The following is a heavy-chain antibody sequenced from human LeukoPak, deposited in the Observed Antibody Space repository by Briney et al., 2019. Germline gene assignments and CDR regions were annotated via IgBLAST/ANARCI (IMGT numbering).Heavy chain of an antibody. CDR1: GFAVSLYY. J-gene: IGHJ4*02. CDR3: ARHVGSGSSWYLGGKSYFDY. V-gene: IGHV3-66*02. Sequence: PGGSLRLSCAPSGFAVSLYYMSWARQAPGKGLEWVSLISPDDNTTFAGSVKGRFTISRDSSKNTVSLQMNNLRPEDTAVYYCARHVGSGSSWYLGGKSYFDYWGQGTLVTVSS. D-gene: IGHD6-13*01. CDR2: ISPDDNT.